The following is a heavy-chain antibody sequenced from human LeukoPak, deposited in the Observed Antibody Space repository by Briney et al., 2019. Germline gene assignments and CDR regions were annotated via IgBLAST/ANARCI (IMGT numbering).Heavy chain of an antibody. CDR2: IYYSGST. CDR1: GGSISSSSYY. V-gene: IGHV4-39*01. Sequence: SETLSLTCTVSGGSISSSSYYWGWIRQPPGKGLEWIGSIYYSGSTYYSPSLKSRVTISVDTSKNQFSLKLSSVTAADTAVYYCACDFWSGYYLSFLTYGMDVWGQGTTVTVSS. J-gene: IGHJ6*02. CDR3: ACDFWSGYYLSFLTYGMDV. D-gene: IGHD3-3*01.